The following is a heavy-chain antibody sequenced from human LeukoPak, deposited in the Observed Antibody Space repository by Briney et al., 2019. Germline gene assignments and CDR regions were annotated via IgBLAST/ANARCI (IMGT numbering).Heavy chain of an antibody. CDR1: VYTFTSYD. CDR2: MNPNSGNT. Sequence: ASVKVSCKASVYTFTSYDINWVRQATGQGLEWMGWMNPNSGNTDYAQKFQGRVTMTRNTSISTAYMELSSLRSEDTAVYYCASSCGGDCYYRAFDIWGQGTMVTVSS. D-gene: IGHD2-21*02. CDR3: ASSCGGDCYYRAFDI. J-gene: IGHJ3*02. V-gene: IGHV1-8*01.